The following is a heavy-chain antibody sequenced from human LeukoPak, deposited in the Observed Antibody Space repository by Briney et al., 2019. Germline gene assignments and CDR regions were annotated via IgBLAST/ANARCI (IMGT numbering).Heavy chain of an antibody. CDR3: ARSVGVPAFDI. V-gene: IGHV4-59*12. CDR2: TYYSGST. Sequence: SETLSLTCAVYGGSFSGYYWSWIRQPPGKGLEWIGYTYYSGSTNYNPSLKSRVTMSVDTSKNQFSLKLSSVTAADTAVYYCARSVGVPAFDIWGQGTMVTVSS. CDR1: GGSFSGYY. D-gene: IGHD3-16*01. J-gene: IGHJ3*02.